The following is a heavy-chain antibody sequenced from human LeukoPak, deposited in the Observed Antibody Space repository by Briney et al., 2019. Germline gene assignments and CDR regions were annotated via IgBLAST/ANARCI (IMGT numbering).Heavy chain of an antibody. CDR1: GFTFSSYG. CDR2: ISGSGGSA. J-gene: IGHJ6*03. Sequence: PGGSLRLSCAASGFTFSSYGMSWVRQAPGKGLEWVSAISGSGGSAYYADSVKGRFTISRDNSKNTLYLQMNSLRAEDTAVYYCAKYVVYYYYMDVWGKGTTVTVSS. V-gene: IGHV3-23*01. CDR3: AKYVVYYYYMDV. D-gene: IGHD3-10*02.